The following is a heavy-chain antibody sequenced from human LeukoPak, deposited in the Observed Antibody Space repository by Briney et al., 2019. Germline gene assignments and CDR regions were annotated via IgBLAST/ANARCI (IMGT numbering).Heavy chain of an antibody. Sequence: PSETLSLTCAVYGGSFSGYYWSWIRQPPGKGLEWIGEINHSGSTNYNPSLKSRVTISVDTSKNQFSLKLSSVTAADTAVYYCARYYDPPVGDAFDLWGQGTMVTVSS. J-gene: IGHJ3*01. CDR1: GGSFSGYY. D-gene: IGHD3-16*01. CDR2: INHSGST. V-gene: IGHV4-34*01. CDR3: ARYYDPPVGDAFDL.